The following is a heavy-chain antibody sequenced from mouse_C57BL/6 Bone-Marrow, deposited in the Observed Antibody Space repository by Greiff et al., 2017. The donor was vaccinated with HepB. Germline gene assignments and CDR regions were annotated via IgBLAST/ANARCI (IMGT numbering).Heavy chain of an antibody. Sequence: EVQLQQSGAELVRPGASVKLSCTASGFNIKDYYMHWVKQRPEQGLEWIGRIDPEDGDTEYAPKFQGKATMTADTSSNTAYLQLSSLTSEDTAVYYCTTAHYEYDVYYFDYWGQGTTLTVSS. V-gene: IGHV14-1*01. CDR1: GFNIKDYY. D-gene: IGHD2-4*01. CDR3: TTAHYEYDVYYFDY. J-gene: IGHJ2*01. CDR2: IDPEDGDT.